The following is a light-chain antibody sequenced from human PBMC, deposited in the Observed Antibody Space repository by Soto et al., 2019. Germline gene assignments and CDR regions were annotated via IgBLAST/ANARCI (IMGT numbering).Light chain of an antibody. CDR3: RQTYTNFFA. J-gene: IGKJ3*01. CDR2: AAS. V-gene: IGKV1-39*01. CDR1: QGINIY. Sequence: DIQMTQSPSSLSASVGDTVTIDCRTSQGINIYLNWYRQKPGRAPELLIYAASNLHTGVPSRFSGVGSGTEFTLTIDNVQPEDFATYYCRQTYTNFFAFGPGTKVDIQ.